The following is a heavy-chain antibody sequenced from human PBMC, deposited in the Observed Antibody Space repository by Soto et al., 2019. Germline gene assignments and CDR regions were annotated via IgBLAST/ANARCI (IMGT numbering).Heavy chain of an antibody. V-gene: IGHV3-30*18. CDR3: AKPRGYCSGGSCYGLLYYYGMDV. Sequence: QVQLEESGGGVVQPGRSLRLSCAASGFTFSSYVMHWVRQAPGKGLEWVAVISYDGSNNYYADSVKGRFTISRDNSKNTLFLQMNSLRAEDTAVYYCAKPRGYCSGGSCYGLLYYYGMDVWGQGTTVTVSS. CDR1: GFTFSSYV. J-gene: IGHJ6*02. CDR2: ISYDGSNN. D-gene: IGHD2-15*01.